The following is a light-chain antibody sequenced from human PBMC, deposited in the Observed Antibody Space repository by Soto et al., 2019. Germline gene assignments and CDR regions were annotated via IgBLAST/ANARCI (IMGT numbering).Light chain of an antibody. CDR1: QSVSSKF. J-gene: IGKJ1*01. CDR2: GAS. Sequence: ESVLAQSPGTLSLSPGERASLSCRGSQSVSSKFLAWYQQKPGQAPRLLIYGASSRATGIPDRFSGSGSGTDFTLTISRLEPEDFAVYYCQQYGSSPRTFGQGTKVDIK. CDR3: QQYGSSPRT. V-gene: IGKV3-20*01.